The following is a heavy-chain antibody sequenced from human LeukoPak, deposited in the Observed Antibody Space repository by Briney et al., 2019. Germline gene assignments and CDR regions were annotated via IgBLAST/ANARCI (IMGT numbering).Heavy chain of an antibody. Sequence: SETLSLTCTVSGGSISSYYWSWIRQPPGKGLEWIGYIFYSGYTNYNPSLKSRVTISADTSKNQFSLKLSSVTAADTAVYYCARNNWNYDYWGQGTLATVSS. D-gene: IGHD1-20*01. CDR1: GGSISSYY. CDR2: IFYSGYT. V-gene: IGHV4-59*01. J-gene: IGHJ4*02. CDR3: ARNNWNYDY.